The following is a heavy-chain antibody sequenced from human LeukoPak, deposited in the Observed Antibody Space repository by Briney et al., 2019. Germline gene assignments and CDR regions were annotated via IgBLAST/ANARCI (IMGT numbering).Heavy chain of an antibody. J-gene: IGHJ4*02. CDR2: IRSKAYGGTT. V-gene: IGHV3-49*04. CDR1: GFTFSSYG. D-gene: IGHD6-19*01. CDR3: TRGPYTFSSGWARFDY. Sequence: GGSLRLSCAASGFTFSSYGMSWVRQAPGKGLEWVGFIRSKAYGGTTEYAASVKGRFTISRDDSKSIAYLQMNSLKTEDTAVYYCTRGPYTFSSGWARFDYWGQGTLVTVSS.